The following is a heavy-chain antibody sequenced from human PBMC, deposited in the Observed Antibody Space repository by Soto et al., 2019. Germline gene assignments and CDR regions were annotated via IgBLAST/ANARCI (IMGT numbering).Heavy chain of an antibody. J-gene: IGHJ6*03. V-gene: IGHV4-59*01. Sequence: SETLSLTCTVSGGSISSYYWSWIRQPPGKGLEWIGYIYYSGSTNYNPSLKSRVTISVDTSKNQFSLKLSSVTAADTAVYYCAREVQDLIYYYYYMDVWGKGTTVTVSS. CDR1: GGSISSYY. D-gene: IGHD2-15*01. CDR3: AREVQDLIYYYYYMDV. CDR2: IYYSGST.